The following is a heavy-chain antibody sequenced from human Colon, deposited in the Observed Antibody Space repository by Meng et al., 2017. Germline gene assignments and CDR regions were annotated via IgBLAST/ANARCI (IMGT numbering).Heavy chain of an antibody. CDR1: GGPFSSYA. CDR3: ARNYYGSGSYSDYYGMDV. V-gene: IGHV1-69*13. Sequence: SVKVSCKASGGPFSSYAYSWVRQAPGQGVEWMGGIIPILGAPNYAQKFQDRVTITADDSTTTVYMELSSLRSADTAVYYCARNYYGSGSYSDYYGMDVWGQGTAVTVSS. CDR2: IIPILGAP. D-gene: IGHD3-10*01. J-gene: IGHJ6*02.